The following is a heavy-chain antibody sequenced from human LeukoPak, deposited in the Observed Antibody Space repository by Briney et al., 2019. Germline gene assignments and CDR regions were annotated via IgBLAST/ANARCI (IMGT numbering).Heavy chain of an antibody. CDR3: AKDRRIAAAYLFDY. CDR1: GFTFNIHA. J-gene: IGHJ4*02. V-gene: IGHV3-23*01. D-gene: IGHD6-13*01. CDR2: ISGSGGST. Sequence: GGSLRLSCAASGFTFNIHAMSWVRQALGKGLEWVAGISGSGGSTGYADSVKGRFTISRDNSKNTLYLHMNSLRAEDTAVYYCAKDRRIAAAYLFDYWGQGTLVSVSS.